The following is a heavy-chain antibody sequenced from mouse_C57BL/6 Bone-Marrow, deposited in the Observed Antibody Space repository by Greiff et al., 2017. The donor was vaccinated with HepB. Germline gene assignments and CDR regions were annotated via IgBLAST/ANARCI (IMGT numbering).Heavy chain of an antibody. J-gene: IGHJ4*01. D-gene: IGHD1-1*01. CDR1: GFTFSSYA. V-gene: IGHV5-4*01. CDR3: ARENYYGSFYYAMDY. Sequence: EVKLQESGGGLVKPGGSLKLSCAASGFTFSSYAMSWVRQTPEKRLEWVATISDGGSYTYYPDNVKGRFTISRDNAKNNLYLQMSHLKSEDTAMYYCARENYYGSFYYAMDYWGQGTSVTVSS. CDR2: ISDGGSYT.